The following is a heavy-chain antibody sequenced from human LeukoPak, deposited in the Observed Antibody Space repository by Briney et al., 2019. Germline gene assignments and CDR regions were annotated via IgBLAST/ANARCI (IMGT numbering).Heavy chain of an antibody. CDR3: AREGDSGSSSWYTNWFDP. CDR2: IIPIFGTA. Sequence: ASVKVSCKASGGTFSSYAIIWVRQAPGQGLEWMGGIIPIFGTANYAQKFQGRVTITTDESTSTAYMELSSLRSEDTAVYYCAREGDSGSSSWYTNWFDPWGQGTLVTVSS. D-gene: IGHD6-13*01. V-gene: IGHV1-69*05. CDR1: GGTFSSYA. J-gene: IGHJ5*02.